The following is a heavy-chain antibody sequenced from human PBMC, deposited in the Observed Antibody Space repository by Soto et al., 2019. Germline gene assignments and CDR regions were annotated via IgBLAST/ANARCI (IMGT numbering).Heavy chain of an antibody. J-gene: IGHJ3*02. CDR2: IKSKNDGGTT. V-gene: IGHV3-15*07. Sequence: GGSLRLSCAASGLTSSNAWMNWVRQAPGKGLEWVGRIKSKNDGGTTEYNAPVKGRFTISRDDSKDTLYLQMNSLKTEDTALYYCTTDAEWGIWGQGTMVTVSS. CDR1: GLTSSNAW. D-gene: IGHD2-8*01. CDR3: TTDAEWGI.